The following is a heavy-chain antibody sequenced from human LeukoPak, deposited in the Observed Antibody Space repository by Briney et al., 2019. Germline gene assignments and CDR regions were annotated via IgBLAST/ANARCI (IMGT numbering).Heavy chain of an antibody. V-gene: IGHV1-2*02. Sequence: ASVKVSCKASGYTFTGYYMHWVRQAPGQGLEWMGWINPNSGGTNYAQKLQGRVTMTTDTSTSTAYMELRSLRSDDTAVYYCARVPFLEWLSPPYCMDVWGKGTTVTVSS. CDR1: GYTFTGYY. CDR2: INPNSGGT. CDR3: ARVPFLEWLSPPYCMDV. D-gene: IGHD3-3*01. J-gene: IGHJ6*03.